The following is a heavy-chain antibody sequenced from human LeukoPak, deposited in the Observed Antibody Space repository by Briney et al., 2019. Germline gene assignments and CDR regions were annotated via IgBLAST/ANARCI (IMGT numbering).Heavy chain of an antibody. J-gene: IGHJ6*03. Sequence: EASVKVSCKASGYTFTGYYMHWVRQAPGQGLEWMGWMNPNSGNTGYAQKFQGRVTMTYNTSINTAYMELSSLRSEDTAVYYCARGNPYYYYYVDVWGKGTTVTISS. CDR2: MNPNSGNT. CDR1: GYTFTGYY. V-gene: IGHV1-8*02. CDR3: ARGNPYYYYYVDV.